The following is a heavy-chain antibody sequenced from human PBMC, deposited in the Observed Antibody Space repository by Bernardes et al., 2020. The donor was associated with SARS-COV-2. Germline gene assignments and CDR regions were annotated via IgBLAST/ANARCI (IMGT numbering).Heavy chain of an antibody. Sequence: SETPSLTCSVSGSSITNASYRWGWIRQPPGKGLEWIGSPSYGGNPYYTPSLRSRVTISADTSATQFSLKLTSVTAADTAVYFCARLKVLRHLDWSLSWLEFNFLSWGQGTLVTVSS. CDR1: GSSITNASYR. CDR2: PSYGGNP. CDR3: ARLKVLRHLDWSLSWLEFNFLS. V-gene: IGHV4-39*05. J-gene: IGHJ4*02. D-gene: IGHD3-9*01.